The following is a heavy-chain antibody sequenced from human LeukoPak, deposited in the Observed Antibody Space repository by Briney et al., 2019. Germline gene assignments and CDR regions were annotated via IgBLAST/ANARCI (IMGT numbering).Heavy chain of an antibody. CDR3: ASHRYDSSGQGAFDI. V-gene: IGHV4-39*07. CDR1: GGSISSSSYY. J-gene: IGHJ3*02. CDR2: IYYSGST. D-gene: IGHD3-22*01. Sequence: NPSETLSLTCTVSGGSISSSSYYWGWIRQPPGKGLEWIGSIYYSGSTYYNPSLKSRVTISVDTSKNQFSLKLSSVTAADTAVYYCASHRYDSSGQGAFDIWGQGTMVTVSS.